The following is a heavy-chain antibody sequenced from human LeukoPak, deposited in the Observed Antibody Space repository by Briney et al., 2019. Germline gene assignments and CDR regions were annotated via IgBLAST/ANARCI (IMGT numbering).Heavy chain of an antibody. D-gene: IGHD6-19*01. CDR3: AKDLDSGKQWLVRSTPYYMDV. CDR1: GFTFSSYG. J-gene: IGHJ6*03. CDR2: ISGSGGST. Sequence: PGGSLRLSCAASGFTFSSYGMSWVRQAPGKGLEWVSAISGSGGSTYYADSVKGRFTISRDNSKNTLYLQMNSLRAEDTAVYYCAKDLDSGKQWLVRSTPYYMDVWGKGTTVTISS. V-gene: IGHV3-23*01.